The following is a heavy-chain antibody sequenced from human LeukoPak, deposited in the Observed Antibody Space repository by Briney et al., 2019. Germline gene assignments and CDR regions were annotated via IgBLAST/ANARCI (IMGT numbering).Heavy chain of an antibody. Sequence: PSETLSLTCAVYGGSFSGYYWSWIRQPPGKGLEWIGEINHSGSTNYNPSLKSRVTISVDTSKNQFSLKLSSVTAADTAVYYCARRPAATGHYYYYGMDVWGQGTTVTVSS. V-gene: IGHV4-34*01. CDR1: GGSFSGYY. CDR3: ARRPAATGHYYYYGMDV. D-gene: IGHD2-2*01. CDR2: INHSGST. J-gene: IGHJ6*02.